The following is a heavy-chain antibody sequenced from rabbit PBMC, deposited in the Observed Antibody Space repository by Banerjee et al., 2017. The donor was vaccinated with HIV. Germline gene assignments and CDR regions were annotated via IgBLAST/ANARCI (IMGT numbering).Heavy chain of an antibody. CDR1: GFSFSSSYW. D-gene: IGHD4-2*01. CDR2: IAAGNSGTT. V-gene: IGHV1S40*01. Sequence: QSLEESGGDLVKPGASLTLTCTASGFSFSSSYWICWVRQAPGKGLEWITCIAAGNSGTTYYASWAKGRFTISKTSSTTVTLQMTSLTVADTATYFCARGVGVGDAGPDYFNLWGQGTLVTVS. CDR3: ARGVGVGDAGPDYFNL. J-gene: IGHJ4*01.